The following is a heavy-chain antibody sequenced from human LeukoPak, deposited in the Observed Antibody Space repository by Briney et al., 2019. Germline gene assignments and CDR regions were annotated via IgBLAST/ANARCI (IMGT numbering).Heavy chain of an antibody. CDR1: GSTFSSYT. J-gene: IGHJ4*02. CDR2: ISNDGSNK. D-gene: IGHD6-19*01. Sequence: GGSLRLSCAASGSTFSSYTMHWVRQVPGKGLEWVAVISNDGSNKYYADSVKGRFTISRDKSKNTLYLQMNSLRAEDTAVYYCAREGWYGQTFDYWGQGTLVTVSS. V-gene: IGHV3-30*04. CDR3: AREGWYGQTFDY.